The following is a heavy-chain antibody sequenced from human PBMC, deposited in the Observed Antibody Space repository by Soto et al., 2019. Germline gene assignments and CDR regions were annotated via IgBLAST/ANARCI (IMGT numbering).Heavy chain of an antibody. CDR1: GDSVSSGADY. Sequence: SVTLSLTCSVFGDSVSSGADYWSWIRQPPGKGLEWIGYVYYSGSTSYNPSLETGVTISVDTSKNQFSLKLTSVTPADTAIYYCARVKRSTSRLDPWGQGTLVTVSS. D-gene: IGHD1-26*01. V-gene: IGHV4-61*08. J-gene: IGHJ5*02. CDR2: VYYSGST. CDR3: ARVKRSTSRLDP.